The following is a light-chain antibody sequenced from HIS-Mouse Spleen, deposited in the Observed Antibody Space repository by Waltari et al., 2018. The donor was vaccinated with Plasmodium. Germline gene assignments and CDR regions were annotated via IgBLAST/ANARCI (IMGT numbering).Light chain of an antibody. J-gene: IGKJ3*01. CDR3: QQRSNWPIT. V-gene: IGKV3-11*01. CDR1: QCVSSY. CDR2: DAS. Sequence: EIVFTQSPATLSLSPGERATLPCRASQCVSSYLAWYQQKPGQAPRLLIYDASNRATGIPARFSGSGSGTDFTLTISSLEPEDFAVYYCQQRSNWPITFGPGTKVDIK.